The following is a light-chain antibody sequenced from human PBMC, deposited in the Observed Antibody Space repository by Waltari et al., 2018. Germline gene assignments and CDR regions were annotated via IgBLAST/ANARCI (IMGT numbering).Light chain of an antibody. J-gene: IGLJ3*02. CDR3: ETGGHGTWV. Sequence: QLVLTQSTPASGSLGGSAKLTCPLSSGHSRNIIALLHQRPERGPRYLMKVNSDGSHSKGDDIPDRCSGSSSGAERYLTISSLQSEDEADYYCETGGHGTWVFGGGTKLTVL. V-gene: IGLV4-69*01. CDR1: SGHSRNI. CDR2: VNSDGSH.